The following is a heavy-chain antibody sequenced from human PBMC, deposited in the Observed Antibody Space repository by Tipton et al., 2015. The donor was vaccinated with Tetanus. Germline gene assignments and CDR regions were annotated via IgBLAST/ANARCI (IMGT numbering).Heavy chain of an antibody. D-gene: IGHD7-27*01. Sequence: TLSLTCAVSGGSISGHYWSWIRQPPGKGLEWIGYIDYSGSTNYNPSLKSRVSISVDTSKNQFSLKVRSVTTADTAVYYCARERLDWGTNDALNIWGQGTMVTVSS. CDR1: GGSISGHY. V-gene: IGHV4-59*11. J-gene: IGHJ3*02. CDR3: ARERLDWGTNDALNI. CDR2: IDYSGST.